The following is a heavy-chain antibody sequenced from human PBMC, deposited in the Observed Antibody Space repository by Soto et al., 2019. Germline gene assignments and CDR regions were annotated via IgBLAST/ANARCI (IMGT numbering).Heavy chain of an antibody. CDR3: ARDRKTVTTTLIDY. V-gene: IGHV3-48*01. CDR1: GFTFSSYS. D-gene: IGHD4-17*01. Sequence: GGSLRLSCAASGFTFSSYSMNWVRQAPGKGLEWVSYISSSSSTIYYADSVKGRFTISRDNAKNSLYLQMNSLRAEDTAVYYCARDRKTVTTTLIDYWGQGTLVTVSS. CDR2: ISSSSSTI. J-gene: IGHJ4*02.